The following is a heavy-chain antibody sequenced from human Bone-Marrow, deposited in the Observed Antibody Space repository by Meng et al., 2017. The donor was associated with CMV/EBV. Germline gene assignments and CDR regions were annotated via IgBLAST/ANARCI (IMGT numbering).Heavy chain of an antibody. V-gene: IGHV3-30-3*01. CDR1: GFTFSSYA. Sequence: GESLKISCAASGFTFSSYAMHWVRQAPGKGLEWVAVISYDGSNKYYADSVKGRFTISRDNSKNTLYLQMNSLRAEDKAVYYCARDFSGSYYFDYWGQGTLVTVSS. CDR2: ISYDGSNK. CDR3: ARDFSGSYYFDY. D-gene: IGHD1-26*01. J-gene: IGHJ4*02.